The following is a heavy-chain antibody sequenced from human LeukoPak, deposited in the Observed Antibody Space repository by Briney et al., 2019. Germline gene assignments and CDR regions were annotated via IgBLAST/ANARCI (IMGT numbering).Heavy chain of an antibody. CDR1: GFTFSSYG. J-gene: IGHJ4*02. CDR3: AKERDTAMVTIDY. D-gene: IGHD5-18*01. Sequence: PGGSLRLSRAASGFTFSSYGMHWVRQAPGQGLEWVAFIRYDGSNKYYADSVKGRFTISRDNSKNTLYLQMNSLRAEDTAVYYCAKERDTAMVTIDYWGQGTLVTVSS. V-gene: IGHV3-30*02. CDR2: IRYDGSNK.